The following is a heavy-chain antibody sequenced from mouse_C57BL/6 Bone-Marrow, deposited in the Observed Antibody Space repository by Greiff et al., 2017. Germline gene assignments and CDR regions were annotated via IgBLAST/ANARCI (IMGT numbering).Heavy chain of an antibody. CDR2: ISGGGGNT. CDR3: SRNLITTVVPFAY. Sequence: EVQGVESRGGLVKPGGSLKLSCAASGFTFSSYTMSWVRQTPEKRLEWVATISGGGGNTYYPDSVKGRFTISRDNAKNTLYLQMSSLRSEDTALYYCSRNLITTVVPFAYWGQGTLVTVSA. V-gene: IGHV5-9*01. D-gene: IGHD1-1*01. J-gene: IGHJ3*01. CDR1: GFTFSSYT.